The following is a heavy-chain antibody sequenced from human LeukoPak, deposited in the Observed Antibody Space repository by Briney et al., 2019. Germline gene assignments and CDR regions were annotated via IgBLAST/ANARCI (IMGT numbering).Heavy chain of an antibody. J-gene: IGHJ4*02. V-gene: IGHV3-9*03. D-gene: IGHD3-9*01. CDR1: GFTFDDYA. Sequence: PGGSLRLSCAASGFTFDDYAMHWVRQAPGKGLEWVSGISWNSGSIGYADSVKGRFTISRDNAKNSLYLQMNSLRAEDMALYYCAKDIQAPITIFWLVTKYYFDYWGQGTLVTVSS. CDR3: AKDIQAPITIFWLVTKYYFDY. CDR2: ISWNSGSI.